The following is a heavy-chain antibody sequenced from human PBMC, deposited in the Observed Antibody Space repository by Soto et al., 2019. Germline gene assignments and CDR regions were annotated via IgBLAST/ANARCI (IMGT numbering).Heavy chain of an antibody. J-gene: IGHJ4*02. CDR2: IYYSGST. CDR3: ARQRTSVVTQAYFDV. D-gene: IGHD2-21*02. Sequence: SETLSLTCTVTGDSISSRSYYWGWIRQPPGKELEWIGSIYYSGSTYNNPSLSSRVSMSIDTSKDQFSHKLQSVTAAHTALYFCARQRTSVVTQAYFDVWGPGSLIAVSS. CDR1: GDSISSRSYY. V-gene: IGHV4-39*01.